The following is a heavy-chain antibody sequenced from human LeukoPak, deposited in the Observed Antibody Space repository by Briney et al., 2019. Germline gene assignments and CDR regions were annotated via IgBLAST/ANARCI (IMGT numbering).Heavy chain of an antibody. V-gene: IGHV3-7*01. CDR2: IMHGGSGK. CDR3: ARDLDYGDNSGYFDY. CDR1: GFTFSTYW. Sequence: GGSLRLSCAASGFTFSTYWMTWVRQAPGKGLEWVANIMHGGSGKYYVDSVKGRFTISRDNAKNSLYLQMNSLRAEDTAVYYCARDLDYGDNSGYFDYWGQGTLVTVSS. J-gene: IGHJ4*02. D-gene: IGHD4-23*01.